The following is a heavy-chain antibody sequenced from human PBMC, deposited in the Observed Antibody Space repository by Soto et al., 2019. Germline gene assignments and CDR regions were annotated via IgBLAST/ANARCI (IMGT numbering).Heavy chain of an antibody. CDR3: ARDRGYCSGGICYSVLDY. CDR2: ISSNGGST. D-gene: IGHD2-15*01. Sequence: PGGSLRLSCAAPGFTFSSYAMHWVRQAPGKGLEYVSAISSNGGSTYYADSVKGRFTISRDNSKNTLYLQMGSLRAEDMAVYYCARDRGYCSGGICYSVLDYWGQGILVTVSS. V-gene: IGHV3-64*02. J-gene: IGHJ4*02. CDR1: GFTFSSYA.